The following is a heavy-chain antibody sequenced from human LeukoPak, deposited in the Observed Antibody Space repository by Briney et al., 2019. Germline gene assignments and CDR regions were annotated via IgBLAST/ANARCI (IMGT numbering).Heavy chain of an antibody. CDR1: GGCFSGYY. D-gene: IGHD5-24*01. V-gene: IGHV4-34*01. CDR2: INHSGST. J-gene: IGHJ3*01. CDR3: ATRRWRDAFDF. Sequence: PSETLSLTCAVYGGCFSGYYWSWIRQPPGKGLEWIGEINHSGSTNYNPSLKRRVTISVDTTKNHFSLKLRSVTAADTAVYYCATRRWRDAFDFWGRGTMVTVSS.